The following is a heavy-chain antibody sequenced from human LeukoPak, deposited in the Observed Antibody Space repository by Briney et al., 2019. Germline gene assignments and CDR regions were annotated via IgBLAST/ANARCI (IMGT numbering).Heavy chain of an antibody. Sequence: SETLSLTCTVSGGSISSYYWSWIRQPPGKGLEWIGYIYYSGSTNYNPSLKSRVTISVDTSKNQFSLKLSSVTAADTAVYYCASSYYDILTGYSHDYWGQGTLVTVSS. CDR3: ASSYYDILTGYSHDY. CDR1: GGSISSYY. J-gene: IGHJ4*02. CDR2: IYYSGST. V-gene: IGHV4-59*01. D-gene: IGHD3-9*01.